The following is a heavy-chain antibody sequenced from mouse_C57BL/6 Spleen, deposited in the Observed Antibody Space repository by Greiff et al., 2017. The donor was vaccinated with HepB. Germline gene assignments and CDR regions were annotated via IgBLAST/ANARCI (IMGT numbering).Heavy chain of an antibody. J-gene: IGHJ3*01. D-gene: IGHD2-3*01. Sequence: VQLQQSGPELVKPGASVKISCKASGYTFTDYYMNWVKQSHGKSLEWIGDINPNNGGTSYNQKFKGKATLTVDKSSSTAYMELRSLTSEDSAVYYCARGGKNGGYFAYWGQGTLVTVSA. CDR1: GYTFTDYY. CDR2: INPNNGGT. V-gene: IGHV1-26*01. CDR3: ARGGKNGGYFAY.